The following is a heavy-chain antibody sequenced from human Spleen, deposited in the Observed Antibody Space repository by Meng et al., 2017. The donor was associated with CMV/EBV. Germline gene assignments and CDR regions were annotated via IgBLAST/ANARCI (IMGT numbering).Heavy chain of an antibody. V-gene: IGHV3-73*01. Sequence: GGSLRLSCAASGFTFSGFAMHWVRQASGKGLEWVGRIRTRANTYATAYAASVKGRFTISRDDSKNTAYLQMNSLRAEDTALYYCAKNNGWFAVDIWGHGTMVTVSS. CDR2: IRTRANTYAT. CDR1: GFTFSGFA. J-gene: IGHJ3*02. D-gene: IGHD6-19*01. CDR3: AKNNGWFAVDI.